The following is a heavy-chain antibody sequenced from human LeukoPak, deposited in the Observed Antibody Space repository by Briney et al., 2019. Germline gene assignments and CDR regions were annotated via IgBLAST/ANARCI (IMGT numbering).Heavy chain of an antibody. CDR1: GFTLSSYW. J-gene: IGHJ6*02. V-gene: IGHV3-7*01. CDR3: ARDYDVDTAMVTYGMDV. D-gene: IGHD5-18*01. CDR2: IKQDGSEK. Sequence: GGSLRLSCAASGFTLSSYWMSWVRQAPGKGLEWVANIKQDGSEKYYVDSVKGRFTISRDNAKNSLYLQMNSLRAEDTAVYYCARDYDVDTAMVTYGMDVWGQGTTVTVSS.